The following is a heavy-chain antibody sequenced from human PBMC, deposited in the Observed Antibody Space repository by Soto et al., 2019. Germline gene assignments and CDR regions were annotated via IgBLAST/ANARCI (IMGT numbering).Heavy chain of an antibody. CDR1: GGTFSSYA. CDR3: ARVVGITIFGVVTSGNGMDV. V-gene: IGHV1-69*13. J-gene: IGHJ6*02. D-gene: IGHD3-3*01. Sequence: SVKVSCKASGGTFSSYAISCVRQAPGQGLEWMGGIIPIFGTANYAQKFQGRVAITADESTSTAYMELSSLRSEDTAVYYCARVVGITIFGVVTSGNGMDVWGQGTTVTVSS. CDR2: IIPIFGTA.